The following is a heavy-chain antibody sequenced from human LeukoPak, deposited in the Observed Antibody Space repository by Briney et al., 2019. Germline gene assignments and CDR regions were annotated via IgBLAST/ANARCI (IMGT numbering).Heavy chain of an antibody. CDR3: AKDVGYIVVVPAAIGRGGFFDY. J-gene: IGHJ4*02. Sequence: GGSLRLSCAASGFTVSSNYMSWVRQAPGKGLEWVSVIYSGGSTYYADSVKGRFTVSRDNSKNTLYLQMNSLRAEDTAVYYCAKDVGYIVVVPAAIGRGGFFDYWGQGTLVTVSS. CDR2: IYSGGST. D-gene: IGHD2-2*02. CDR1: GFTVSSNY. V-gene: IGHV3-53*01.